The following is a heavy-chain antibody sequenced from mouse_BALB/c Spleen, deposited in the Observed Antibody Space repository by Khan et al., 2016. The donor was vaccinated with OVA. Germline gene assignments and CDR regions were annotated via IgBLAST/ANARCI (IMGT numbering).Heavy chain of an antibody. V-gene: IGHV1S136*01. CDR2: IYPFNDVT. CDR3: ARNYWYDMYLDS. CDR1: GYTFTSSV. D-gene: IGHD2-14*01. Sequence: IQLVQSGPELVKPGASVKMSCTASGYTFTSSVIHWVRQKSGQGLNWFGSIYPFNDVTKYNEKFDGKATLTSDKSSSTAYMELSSLFSEHAVVYYSARNYWYDMYLDSRGQGTTRTVPT. J-gene: IGHJ2*01.